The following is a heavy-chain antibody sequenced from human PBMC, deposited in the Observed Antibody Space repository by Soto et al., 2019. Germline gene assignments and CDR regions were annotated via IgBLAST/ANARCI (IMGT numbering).Heavy chain of an antibody. J-gene: IGHJ4*02. CDR1: GFTFSSYA. Sequence: PGGSLRLSCAASGFTFSSYAMSWVRQAPGKGLEWVSAIIGSGGSTYYADSVKGRFTISRDNSKNTLYLLMNSLRAEDTAVYYCAKTLYYYDSSGYQWGQGTLVTVSS. CDR3: AKTLYYYDSSGYQ. V-gene: IGHV3-23*01. CDR2: IIGSGGST. D-gene: IGHD3-22*01.